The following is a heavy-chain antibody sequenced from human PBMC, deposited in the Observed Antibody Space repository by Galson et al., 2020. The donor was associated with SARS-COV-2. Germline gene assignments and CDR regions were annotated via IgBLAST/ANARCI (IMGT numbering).Heavy chain of an antibody. CDR2: ISGSDGKT. CDR3: AKDLGYSFGYDVDY. J-gene: IGHJ4*02. V-gene: IGHV3-23*01. CDR1: GFTFSSYA. D-gene: IGHD5-18*01. Sequence: GGSLRLSCAASGFTFSSYAMSWVRQAPGKGLEWVSSISGSDGKTYYADSLKGRFTISRDNSKNKVYLQMNSLRAKDTAVYFCAKDLGYSFGYDVDYWGQGILVTVSS.